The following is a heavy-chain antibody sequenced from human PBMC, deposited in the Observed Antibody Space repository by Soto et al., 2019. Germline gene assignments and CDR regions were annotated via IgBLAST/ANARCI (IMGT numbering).Heavy chain of an antibody. CDR3: APAPTGLDV. CDR2: ISSSGDTI. J-gene: IGHJ6*02. D-gene: IGHD1-1*01. Sequence: EVQLVESGGGLVQPGESLRLSCAASGFTFSSYEMNWVRQALGKGLEWVSYISSSGDTIYYADSVKGRFTISRDNAKNSLFLQMNCLRAEDTAVYYCAPAPTGLDVWGQGTTVIVSS. CDR1: GFTFSSYE. V-gene: IGHV3-48*03.